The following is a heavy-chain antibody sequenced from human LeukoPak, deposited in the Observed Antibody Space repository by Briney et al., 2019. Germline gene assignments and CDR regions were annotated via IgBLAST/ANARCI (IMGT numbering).Heavy chain of an antibody. CDR2: INHSGST. CDR1: GGSFSGYY. CDR3: ASAGYSYGRY. J-gene: IGHJ4*02. V-gene: IGHV4-34*01. D-gene: IGHD5-18*01. Sequence: SETLSLTCAVYGGSFSGYYWSWIRQPPGKGLEWIGEINHSGSTNYIPSLKSRVTISVDTSKNQFSLKLSSVTAADTAVYYCASAGYSYGRYWGQGTLVTVSS.